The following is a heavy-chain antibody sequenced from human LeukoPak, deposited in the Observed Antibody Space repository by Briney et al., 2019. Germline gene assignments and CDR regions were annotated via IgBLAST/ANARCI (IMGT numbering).Heavy chain of an antibody. CDR1: GFTFSNYW. J-gene: IGHJ4*02. CDR2: TSSDLNVK. CDR3: AREGYYGSGSPPSLYFDY. D-gene: IGHD3-10*01. V-gene: IGHV3-30*03. Sequence: HPGGSLRLSCAASGFTFSNYWMGWVRQAPGKGLEWVAVTSSDLNVKLYADSVKGRFTISRDNSRSTLYLQMNSLRPEDTAIYYCAREGYYGSGSPPSLYFDYWGQGTLVTVSS.